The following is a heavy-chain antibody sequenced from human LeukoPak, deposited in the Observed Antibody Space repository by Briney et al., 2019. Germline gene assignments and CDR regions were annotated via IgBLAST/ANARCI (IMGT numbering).Heavy chain of an antibody. CDR3: ASGRYFDL. V-gene: IGHV4-39*07. CDR1: GGSISSGYY. Sequence: PSETLSLTCTVSGGSISSGYYWGWIRQPPGKGLEWIGSIYYRGSTYYKPSLKSRANISLDTSKNQFSLRLTSVTAADTAVYYCASGRYFDLWGRGTLISVSS. CDR2: IYYRGST. J-gene: IGHJ2*01.